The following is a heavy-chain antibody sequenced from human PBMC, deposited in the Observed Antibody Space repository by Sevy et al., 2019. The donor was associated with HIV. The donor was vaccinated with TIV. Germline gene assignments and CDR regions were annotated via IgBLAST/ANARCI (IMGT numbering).Heavy chain of an antibody. CDR2: IDSDGNTA. CDR3: ASGKPGYSYHYY. CDR1: GFTFRSYW. Sequence: GGSLRLSCAASGFTFRSYWMHWVRQAPGKGLVWVSRIDSDGNTATYADSVKGRFTISRDNTKNTLYLQMNSLRLEDTAVYYFASGKPGYSYHYYWGQGTLVTVSS. D-gene: IGHD3-16*02. V-gene: IGHV3-74*01. J-gene: IGHJ4*02.